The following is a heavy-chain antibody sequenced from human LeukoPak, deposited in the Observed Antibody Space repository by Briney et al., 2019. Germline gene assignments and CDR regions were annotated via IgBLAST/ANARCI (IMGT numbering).Heavy chain of an antibody. CDR3: ARRVATIGFLY. J-gene: IGHJ4*02. CDR1: GGSFSGYY. CDR2: INHSGST. V-gene: IGHV4-34*01. D-gene: IGHD5-24*01. Sequence: PSETLSLTCAVYGGSFSGYYWSWIRQPPGKGLEWIGEINHSGSTNYNPSLKSRVTTSVDTSKNQFSLKLSSVTAADTAVYYCARRVATIGFLYWGQGTLVTVSS.